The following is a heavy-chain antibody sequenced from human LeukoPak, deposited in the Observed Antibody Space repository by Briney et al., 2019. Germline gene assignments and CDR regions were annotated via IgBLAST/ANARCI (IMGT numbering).Heavy chain of an antibody. J-gene: IGHJ3*02. V-gene: IGHV3-48*03. D-gene: IGHD3-10*01. CDR3: TSTYYYGSGSYFHDAFDI. Sequence: GGSLRLSCAASGFTFSSYEMNWVRQAPGKGLEWVSYISSSGSTIYYADSVKGRFTISRDNAKNSLYLQMNSLRAEDTAVYYCTSTYYYGSGSYFHDAFDIWGQGTMVTVSS. CDR2: ISSSGSTI. CDR1: GFTFSSYE.